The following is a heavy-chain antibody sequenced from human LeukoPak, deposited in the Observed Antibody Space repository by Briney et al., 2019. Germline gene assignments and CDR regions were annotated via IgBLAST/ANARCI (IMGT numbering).Heavy chain of an antibody. D-gene: IGHD2-2*01. Sequence: SETLSLTCAVSGGSISSSNWWSWVRQPPGKGLEWIGEIYHSGSTNYNPSLKSRVTISVDTSKNQFSLKLSSVTAADTAVYYCARGGYQLQDAFDIWGQGTMVIVSS. CDR2: IYHSGST. J-gene: IGHJ3*02. CDR3: ARGGYQLQDAFDI. V-gene: IGHV4-4*02. CDR1: GGSISSSNW.